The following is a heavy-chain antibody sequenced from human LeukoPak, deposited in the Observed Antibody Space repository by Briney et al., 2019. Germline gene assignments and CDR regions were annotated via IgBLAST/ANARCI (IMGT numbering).Heavy chain of an antibody. Sequence: ASVKVSCKVSGYTLTELSMHWVRQAPGKGLEWMGGFDPEDGETIYAQKFQGRVTMTEDISTDTAYMELSSLRSEDTAVYYCATDRAPPYYDSSGFYDAFDIWGQGTMVTVSS. CDR1: GYTLTELS. V-gene: IGHV1-24*01. D-gene: IGHD3-22*01. J-gene: IGHJ3*02. CDR3: ATDRAPPYYDSSGFYDAFDI. CDR2: FDPEDGET.